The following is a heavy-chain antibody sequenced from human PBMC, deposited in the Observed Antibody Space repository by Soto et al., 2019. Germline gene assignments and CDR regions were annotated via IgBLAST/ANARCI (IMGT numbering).Heavy chain of an antibody. V-gene: IGHV1-46*01. J-gene: IGHJ4*02. CDR3: ARVSYYYDSSGYYYFDY. D-gene: IGHD3-22*01. CDR2: INPSGGST. CDR1: GYTFTSYY. Sequence: GASVKVSCKASGYTFTSYYMHWVRQAPGQGLEWMGIINPSGGSTSYAQKFQGRVTMTRDTSTSTVYMELSSLRSEDTAVYYCARVSYYYDSSGYYYFDYWGQGTLVTVSS.